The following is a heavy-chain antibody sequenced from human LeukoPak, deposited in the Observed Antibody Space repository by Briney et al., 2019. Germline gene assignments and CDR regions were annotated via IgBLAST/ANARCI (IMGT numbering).Heavy chain of an antibody. CDR2: ISGSGGST. J-gene: IGHJ5*02. CDR3: AKDPRLRWSVPWFDP. V-gene: IGHV3-23*01. D-gene: IGHD4-23*01. CDR1: GFTFGSYA. Sequence: GGSLRLSCAASGFTFGSYAMSWVRQAPGKGLEWVSAISGSGGSTYYADSVKGRFTISRDNSKNTLYLQMNSLRAEDTAVYYCAKDPRLRWSVPWFDPWGQGTLVTVSS.